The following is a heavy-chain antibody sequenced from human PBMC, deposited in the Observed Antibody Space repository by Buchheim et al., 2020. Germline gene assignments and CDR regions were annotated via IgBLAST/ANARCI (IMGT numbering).Heavy chain of an antibody. V-gene: IGHV4-34*01. D-gene: IGHD2-2*03. CDR1: GGSFSGYY. J-gene: IGHJ6*02. CDR3: ARSGYCSSTSCYRSYYYGMDV. Sequence: QVQLQQWGAGLLKPSETLSLTCAVYGGSFSGYYWSWIRQPPGKGLEWIGEINHSGSTNYNPSLKSRVTISVDTSKNRFSLKLSSVTAADTAVYYCARSGYCSSTSCYRSYYYGMDVWGQGTT. CDR2: INHSGST.